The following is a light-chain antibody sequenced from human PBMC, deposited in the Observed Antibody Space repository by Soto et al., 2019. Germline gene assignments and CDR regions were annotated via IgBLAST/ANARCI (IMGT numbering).Light chain of an antibody. J-gene: IGLJ1*01. CDR3: CSYAGSPRDV. V-gene: IGLV2-11*01. CDR1: SSDVGRYNY. Sequence: QSALTQPRSVSGSPGQSVTISCTGTSSDVGRYNYVSWYQQHPGKAPKVMIYDVSERPSGVPDRFSGSKSGNTASLTISGFQAEDEADYYCCSYAGSPRDVFGTGTKLTVL. CDR2: DVS.